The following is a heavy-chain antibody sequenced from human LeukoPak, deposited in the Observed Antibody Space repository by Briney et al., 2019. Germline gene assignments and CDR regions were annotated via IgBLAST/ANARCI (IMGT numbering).Heavy chain of an antibody. J-gene: IGHJ4*02. CDR1: GGTFSSYA. CDR2: IIPIFGTA. V-gene: IGHV1-69*05. Sequence: SVKVSCKASGGTFSSYAISWVRQAPGQGLEWMGRIIPIFGTANYAQKFQGRVTIPTEESTSTAYMELSSLRSEDTAVYYCAREGMVAQNYFAYWGQGTLVTVSS. D-gene: IGHD1-26*01. CDR3: AREGMVAQNYFAY.